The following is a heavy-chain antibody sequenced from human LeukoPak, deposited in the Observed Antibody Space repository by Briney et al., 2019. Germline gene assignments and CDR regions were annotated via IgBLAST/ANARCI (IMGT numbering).Heavy chain of an antibody. V-gene: IGHV3-23*01. CDR2: ISGSGGST. D-gene: IGHD3-22*01. CDR3: ARDHGRVTYYYDSSGYYPPDY. Sequence: GGSLRLSCAASGFTFSSYGMSWVRQAPGKGLEWVSAISGSGGSTYYADSVKGRFTISRDNSKNTLYLQMNSLRAEDTAVYYCARDHGRVTYYYDSSGYYPPDYWGQGTLVTVSS. CDR1: GFTFSSYG. J-gene: IGHJ4*02.